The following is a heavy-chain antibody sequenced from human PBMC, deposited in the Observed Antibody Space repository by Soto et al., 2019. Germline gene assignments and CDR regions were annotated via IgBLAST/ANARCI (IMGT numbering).Heavy chain of an antibody. CDR3: ASAPGTQFHYYGMDV. CDR1: GGSISSGGYY. V-gene: IGHV4-31*03. J-gene: IGHJ6*02. CDR2: IYYSGST. D-gene: IGHD6-13*01. Sequence: QVQLQESGPGLVKPSQTLSLTCTVSGGSISSGGYYWSWIRQHPGKGLEWIGYIYYSGSTYYNPSLKSRVTLSVDPSKNQFSLKLGSVTAADTAVYYCASAPGTQFHYYGMDVWGQGTTVTVSS.